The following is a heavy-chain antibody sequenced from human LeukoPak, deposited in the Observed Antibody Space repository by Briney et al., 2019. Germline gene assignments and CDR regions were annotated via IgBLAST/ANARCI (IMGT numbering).Heavy chain of an antibody. Sequence: ASVKVSCKASSYTFTNYAFTWVRQAPGQGLEWMGWISAYNGNTNYAQKLQGRVTMTTDTSTSTAYMELRGLRSDDTAVYYCARGLEWLTRRHTWFDPWGQGTLVTVSS. J-gene: IGHJ5*02. CDR3: ARGLEWLTRRHTWFDP. D-gene: IGHD3-3*01. CDR1: SYTFTNYA. V-gene: IGHV1-18*01. CDR2: ISAYNGNT.